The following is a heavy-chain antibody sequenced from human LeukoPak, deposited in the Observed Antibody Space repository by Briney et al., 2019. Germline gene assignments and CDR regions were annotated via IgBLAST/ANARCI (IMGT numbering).Heavy chain of an antibody. Sequence: SVNVSFKASGCTFSSYAICWVRQPPAQGTEWIGRIITIHGIANYTQEFQGRVTITIDKSTGTAYMELSSLRSEYTAVYYCARVESPTLPLYYYYGMDVWGQGTTVTVSS. CDR3: ARVESPTLPLYYYYGMDV. D-gene: IGHD3-3*01. CDR1: GCTFSSYA. CDR2: IITIHGIA. V-gene: IGHV1-69*04. J-gene: IGHJ6*02.